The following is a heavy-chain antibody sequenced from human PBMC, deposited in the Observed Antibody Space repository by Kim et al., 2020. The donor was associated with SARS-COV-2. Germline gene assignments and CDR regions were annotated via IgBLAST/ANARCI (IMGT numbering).Heavy chain of an antibody. J-gene: IGHJ6*02. CDR2: IYSDSGT. D-gene: IGHD3-16*02. CDR1: GFTVSDSD. Sequence: GGSLRLSCAGSGFTVSDSDMSWVRQAPGKGLEWVSVIYSDSGTYYADSVKGRFTISRNNSKKTLYLQMNSLRAEDTAVYYCARDHGYPAWVGGMDVWGQGTTVTVSS. CDR3: ARDHGYPAWVGGMDV. V-gene: IGHV3-53*01.